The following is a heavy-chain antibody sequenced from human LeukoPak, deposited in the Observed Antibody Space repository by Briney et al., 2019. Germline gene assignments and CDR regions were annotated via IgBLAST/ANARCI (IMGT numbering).Heavy chain of an antibody. CDR1: GYTFSSYS. CDR3: VRLRRNSDTSGFYYYYDF. CDR2: ISVRSNYI. V-gene: IGHV3-21*01. D-gene: IGHD3-22*01. Sequence: GGSLRLSCLASGYTFSSYSINWARQAPGKGLEWVSSISVRSNYIYYADSVRGRFRISRDDARDSLFLEMNSLRAEDTAVYYCVRLRRNSDTSGFYYYYDFWGQGTLVTVSS. J-gene: IGHJ4*02.